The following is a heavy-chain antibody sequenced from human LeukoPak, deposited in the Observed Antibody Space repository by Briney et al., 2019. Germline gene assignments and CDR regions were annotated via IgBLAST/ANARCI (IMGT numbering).Heavy chain of an antibody. Sequence: SETLSLTCAVYGGSFSGYYWSWIRQPPGKGLEWIGEINHSGSTNYNPSLKSRVTISVDTSKNQFSLKLSSVTAADTAVYYCAREAGSGYIYYYYYMDVWGKGTTVTVSS. V-gene: IGHV4-34*01. CDR2: INHSGST. CDR3: AREAGSGYIYYYYYMDV. J-gene: IGHJ6*03. D-gene: IGHD3-3*01. CDR1: GGSFSGYY.